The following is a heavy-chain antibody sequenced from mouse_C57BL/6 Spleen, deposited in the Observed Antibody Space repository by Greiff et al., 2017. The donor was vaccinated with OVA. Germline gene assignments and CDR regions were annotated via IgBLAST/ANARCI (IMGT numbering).Heavy chain of an antibody. CDR1: GYTFTSYW. Sequence: LQLQQPGAELVRPGTSVKLSCKASGYTFTSYWMHWVKQRPGQGLEWIGVIDPSDSYTNYNQKFKGKATLTVDTSSSTAYMQLSSLTSEDSAVYYCARGLNYFDYWGQGTTLTVSS. CDR3: ARGLNYFDY. V-gene: IGHV1-59*01. CDR2: IDPSDSYT. J-gene: IGHJ2*01. D-gene: IGHD1-3*01.